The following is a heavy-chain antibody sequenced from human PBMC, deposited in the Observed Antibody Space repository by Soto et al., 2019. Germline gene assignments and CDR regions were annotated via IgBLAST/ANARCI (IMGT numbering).Heavy chain of an antibody. Sequence: EVQLLESGGGLVQPGGSLRLSCAASGFTFSNYGMTWVRQAPGKGLEWVSGMSRDGGVTDYTDSVKGRFTISRDISKNTLYLQTNSLRAEDTAVSYCAKIDKFNPQSSGWANRFDYWGQGTLVTVSS. CDR1: GFTFSNYG. CDR2: MSRDGGVT. D-gene: IGHD6-19*01. J-gene: IGHJ4*02. V-gene: IGHV3-23*01. CDR3: AKIDKFNPQSSGWANRFDY.